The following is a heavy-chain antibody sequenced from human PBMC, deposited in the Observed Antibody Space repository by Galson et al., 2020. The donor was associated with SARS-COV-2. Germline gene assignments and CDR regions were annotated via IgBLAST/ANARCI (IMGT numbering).Heavy chain of an antibody. Sequence: SVKVSCKASGGTFSSSDVNWVRQAPGQGLEWLGGFIHVFHAATYAQKFQGRVTITVDEPTTTAYMELTSLKSDDTAVYFCVRGEVQTLDYWGQGTLVTVSS. D-gene: IGHD1-1*01. J-gene: IGHJ4*02. CDR2: FIHVFHAA. CDR1: GGTFSSSD. CDR3: VRGEVQTLDY. V-gene: IGHV1-69*13.